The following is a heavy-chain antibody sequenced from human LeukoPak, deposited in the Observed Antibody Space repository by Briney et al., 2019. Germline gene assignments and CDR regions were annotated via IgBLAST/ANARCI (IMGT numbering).Heavy chain of an antibody. D-gene: IGHD5-24*01. CDR1: GGSFSGYY. CDR2: INHSGST. Sequence: SETLSLTCAVYGGSFSGYYWSWIRQPPGKGLEWIGEINHSGSTNYNPSLKSRVTISVDTSKNQFSLKLSSVTAADTAVYYCARDLPRWLSTPMGDYWGQGTLVTVSS. V-gene: IGHV4-34*01. CDR3: ARDLPRWLSTPMGDY. J-gene: IGHJ4*02.